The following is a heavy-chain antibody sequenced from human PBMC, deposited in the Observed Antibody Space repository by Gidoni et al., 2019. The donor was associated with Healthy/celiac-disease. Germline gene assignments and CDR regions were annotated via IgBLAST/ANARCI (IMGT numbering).Heavy chain of an antibody. CDR2: IKQDGSKK. D-gene: IGHD3-3*01. Sequence: EVQLVESGGGLVQPGGSLRLSCAASGFTFSSYWMGWVRQAPGKGLEWVANIKQDGSKKYYVDSVKGRVTISRDNAKNSLYLQMNSLRAEDTAVYYCARVCGEWLSAAEYYFDYWGQGTLVTVSS. CDR3: ARVCGEWLSAAEYYFDY. CDR1: GFTFSSYW. V-gene: IGHV3-7*01. J-gene: IGHJ4*02.